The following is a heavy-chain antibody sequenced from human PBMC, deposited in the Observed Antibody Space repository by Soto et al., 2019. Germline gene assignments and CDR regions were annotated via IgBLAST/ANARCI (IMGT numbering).Heavy chain of an antibody. CDR3: AIQTGTYLPYYYGMDV. V-gene: IGHV3-48*01. Sequence: EVQLVESGGGLVQPGGSLRLSCAASGFTFSHYDINWVRQAPGKGLEWVSYISSGSTTIYYADSVKGRFTISRDNAKTSLYLQMTSLRAEDTAIYYCAIQTGTYLPYYYGMDVWGQGTTVTVSS. J-gene: IGHJ6*02. CDR1: GFTFSHYD. CDR2: ISSGSTTI. D-gene: IGHD1-1*01.